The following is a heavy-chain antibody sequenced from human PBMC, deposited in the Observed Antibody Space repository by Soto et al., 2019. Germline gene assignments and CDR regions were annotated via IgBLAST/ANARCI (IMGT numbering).Heavy chain of an antibody. J-gene: IGHJ3*02. D-gene: IGHD4-17*01. Sequence: QVQLQESGPGLVKPSQTLSLTCTVSGGSISSGDYYWSWIRQPPGKGLEWIGYIYYSGSTYYNPSLKSRVTISVDTSKNQFSLKLSSVTAADTAVYYCARVMYYGGKLVDDAFDIWGQGTMVTVSS. CDR2: IYYSGST. CDR1: GGSISSGDYY. V-gene: IGHV4-30-4*01. CDR3: ARVMYYGGKLVDDAFDI.